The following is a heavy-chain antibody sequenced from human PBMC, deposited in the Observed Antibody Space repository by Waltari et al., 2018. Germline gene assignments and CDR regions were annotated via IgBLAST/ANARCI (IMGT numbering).Heavy chain of an antibody. D-gene: IGHD1-26*01. CDR2: INPKNGDT. J-gene: IGHJ4*02. Sequence: QVQVVQSGTEVKKPGASVKVSCPASGYRFTDYHLHWVRQTPGQGLAWLGWINPKNGDTGYAQNFLGRVTMTRDTSINTVYMDLSGLRSDDTAVFYCARDPGPIVGAPDYWGQGTLVTVSS. V-gene: IGHV1-2*02. CDR3: ARDPGPIVGAPDY. CDR1: GYRFTDYH.